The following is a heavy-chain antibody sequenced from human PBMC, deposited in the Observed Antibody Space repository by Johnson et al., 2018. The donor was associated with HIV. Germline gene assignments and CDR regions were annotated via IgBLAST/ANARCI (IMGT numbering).Heavy chain of an antibody. J-gene: IGHJ3*02. D-gene: IGHD1-26*01. CDR1: GFTFDDYA. Sequence: VPLVESGGGLVQPGRSLRLSCAASGFTFDDYAMHWVRQAPGKGLEWVSGISWNSGSIGYADSVKGRFTISRDNAKNSLYLQMNSLRAEDTALYYCAKGLGWELLTHDAFDIWGQGTMVTVSS. CDR2: ISWNSGSI. V-gene: IGHV3-9*01. CDR3: AKGLGWELLTHDAFDI.